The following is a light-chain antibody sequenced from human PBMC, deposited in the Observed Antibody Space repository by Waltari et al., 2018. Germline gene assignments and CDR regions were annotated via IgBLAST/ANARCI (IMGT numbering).Light chain of an antibody. Sequence: IVMTQSPPTLSVSPGERATLSCTASQSVSSNLAWYQQKPGQPPRLLIYGASTRATGIPARFSGSGSGTEFTLTISSLQSEDFAVYYCQQYNNWPPAWTFGQGTKVEIK. CDR1: QSVSSN. CDR3: QQYNNWPPAWT. V-gene: IGKV3-15*01. J-gene: IGKJ1*01. CDR2: GAS.